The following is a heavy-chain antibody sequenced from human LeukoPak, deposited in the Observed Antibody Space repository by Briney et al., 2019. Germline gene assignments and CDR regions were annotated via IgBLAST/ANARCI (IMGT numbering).Heavy chain of an antibody. V-gene: IGHV4-4*02. D-gene: IGHD1-26*01. CDR2: IYHSGST. CDR3: AYSSTRPYYFDY. Sequence: PSGTLSLTCAVSGGSISSSNWWSWVRQPPGKGLEWIGEIYHSGSTNYNPSLKSRVTISVDTSKNQFSLKLSSVTAADTAVYYCAYSSTRPYYFDYWGQGTLVTVSS. J-gene: IGHJ4*02. CDR1: GGSISSSNW.